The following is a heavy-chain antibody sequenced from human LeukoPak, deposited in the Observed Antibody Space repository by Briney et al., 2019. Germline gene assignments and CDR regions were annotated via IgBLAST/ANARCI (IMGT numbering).Heavy chain of an antibody. CDR1: GYTFTSYG. V-gene: IGHV1-2*02. Sequence: GASVKVSCKASGYTFTSYGISWVRQAPGQGLEWMGWINPNSGGTNYAQKFQGRVTMTRDTSISTAYMELSRLRSDDTAVYYCARDFFYDSSGSFRYYYYMDVWGKGTTVTVSS. CDR3: ARDFFYDSSGSFRYYYYMDV. D-gene: IGHD3-22*01. J-gene: IGHJ6*03. CDR2: INPNSGGT.